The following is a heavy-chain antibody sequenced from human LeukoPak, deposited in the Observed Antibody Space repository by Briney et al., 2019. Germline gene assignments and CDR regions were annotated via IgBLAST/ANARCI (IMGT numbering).Heavy chain of an antibody. CDR3: ARVGMTTVIPRAFDI. CDR2: INHSGST. D-gene: IGHD4-17*01. J-gene: IGHJ3*02. V-gene: IGHV4-34*01. Sequence: SETLSLTCAVYGGSFSGYYWSWIRQPPGKGLEWIGEINHSGSTNYNPSLKSRVTISVDTSKNQFSLKLSSVTAADTAVYYCARVGMTTVIPRAFDIWGQGTMVTVSS. CDR1: GGSFSGYY.